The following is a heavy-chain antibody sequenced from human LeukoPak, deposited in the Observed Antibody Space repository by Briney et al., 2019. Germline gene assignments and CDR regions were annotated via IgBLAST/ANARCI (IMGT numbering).Heavy chain of an antibody. J-gene: IGHJ3*02. CDR1: GYTFTSYG. CDR3: ASPDPVIAAAGPNAFDI. CDR2: IIPILGIA. Sequence: GASVKVSCKASGYTFTSYGISWVRQAPGQGLEWMGRIIPILGIANYAQKFQGRVTITADKSTSTAYMELSSLRSEDTAVYYCASPDPVIAAAGPNAFDIWGQGTMVTVSS. V-gene: IGHV1-69*04. D-gene: IGHD6-13*01.